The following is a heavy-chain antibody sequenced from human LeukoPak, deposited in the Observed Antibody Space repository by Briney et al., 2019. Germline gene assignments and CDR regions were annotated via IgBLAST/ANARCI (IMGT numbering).Heavy chain of an antibody. CDR2: IIPIFGTA. Sequence: SVKVSCKASGGTFSSYAISWVRQAPGQGLEWMGGIIPIFGTANYAQKFQGRVTITTDEPTSTAYMELSSLRPEDTAVYYCARGGEYSSSSRFDYWGQGTLVTVSS. V-gene: IGHV1-69*05. CDR3: ARGGEYSSSSRFDY. D-gene: IGHD6-6*01. CDR1: GGTFSSYA. J-gene: IGHJ4*02.